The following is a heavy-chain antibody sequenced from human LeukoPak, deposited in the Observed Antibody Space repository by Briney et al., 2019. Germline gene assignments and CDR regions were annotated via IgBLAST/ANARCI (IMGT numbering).Heavy chain of an antibody. D-gene: IGHD4-11*01. Sequence: PGGSLRLSCAASAFTFSSYPMSWVRQAPWKGREWLLAISGSGGSTYYAESVKARFTISRDNSKTTLYLQMNSLRAEDTAVYYCAKDPDSNHGNYYYGMDVWGQGTTVTVSS. CDR3: AKDPDSNHGNYYYGMDV. J-gene: IGHJ6*02. CDR1: AFTFSSYP. V-gene: IGHV3-23*01. CDR2: ISGSGGST.